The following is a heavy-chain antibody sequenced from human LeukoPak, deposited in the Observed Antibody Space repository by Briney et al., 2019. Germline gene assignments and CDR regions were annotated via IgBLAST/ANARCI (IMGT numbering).Heavy chain of an antibody. D-gene: IGHD6-19*01. J-gene: IGHJ5*02. CDR3: ATGSGIAVSLRSYWFGP. CDR1: GYILTELF. Sequence: ASVTVSCKVSGYILTELFMHWVRQAPGKGLEGVGGFDLEDGEKINAQKFQGRVTMSEDTSTHTAYMELSSLRSEHTAVYYCATGSGIAVSLRSYWFGPWGQGTLVTVSS. CDR2: FDLEDGEK. V-gene: IGHV1-24*01.